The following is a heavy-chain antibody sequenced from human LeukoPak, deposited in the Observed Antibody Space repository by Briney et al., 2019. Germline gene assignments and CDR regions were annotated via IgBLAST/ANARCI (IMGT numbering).Heavy chain of an antibody. J-gene: IGHJ4*02. CDR2: ISWNSGSI. Sequence: GTSLRPSCAASGFTFDDYAMHWVRQAPGKGLEWVSGISWNSGSIGYADSVKGRFTISRDNAKNSLYLQMNSLRAEDTAVYYCARDEGGNSMFDYWGQGTLVTVSS. V-gene: IGHV3-9*01. D-gene: IGHD4-23*01. CDR1: GFTFDDYA. CDR3: ARDEGGNSMFDY.